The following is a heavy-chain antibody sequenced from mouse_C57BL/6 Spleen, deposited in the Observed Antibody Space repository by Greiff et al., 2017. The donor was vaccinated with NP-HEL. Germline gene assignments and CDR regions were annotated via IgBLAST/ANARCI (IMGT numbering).Heavy chain of an antibody. J-gene: IGHJ1*03. V-gene: IGHV3-6*01. Sequence: DVKLQESGPGLVKPSQSLSLTCSVTGYSITSGYYWNWIRQFPGNKLEWMGYISYDGSNNYNPSLKNRISITRDTSKNQFFLKLNSVTTEDTATYYCARWDSPGYFDVWGTGTTVTVSS. CDR1: GYSITSGYY. D-gene: IGHD4-1*01. CDR3: ARWDSPGYFDV. CDR2: ISYDGSN.